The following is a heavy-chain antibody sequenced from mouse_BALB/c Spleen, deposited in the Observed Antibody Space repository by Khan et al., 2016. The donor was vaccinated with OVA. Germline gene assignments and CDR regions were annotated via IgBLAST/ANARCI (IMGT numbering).Heavy chain of an antibody. Sequence: QIQLVQSGPELKKPGETVRISCKASGYTFTNAGMQWVQKMPGKGLKWIGWINTHSGVPKYAEDFKGRFAFSLETSASTVYLQLTNLKNEDTATYCCARGGAAYYRNDGGAMDYWGQGTSVTVSS. J-gene: IGHJ4*01. V-gene: IGHV9-4*02. D-gene: IGHD2-14*01. CDR1: GYTFTNAG. CDR3: ARGGAAYYRNDGGAMDY. CDR2: INTHSGVP.